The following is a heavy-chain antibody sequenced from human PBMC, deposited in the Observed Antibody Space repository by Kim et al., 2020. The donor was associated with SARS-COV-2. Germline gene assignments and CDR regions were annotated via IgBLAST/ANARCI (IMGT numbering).Heavy chain of an antibody. CDR1: GFTFSSYW. CDR3: ARARYSYSGRGSDY. Sequence: GGSLRLSCAASGFTFSSYWMSWVRQAPGKGLEWVANIKQDGSEKYYVDSVKGRFTISRDNAKNSLYLQMNSLRAEDTAVYYCARARYSYSGRGSDYWGQGTLVTVSS. D-gene: IGHD5-18*01. J-gene: IGHJ4*02. V-gene: IGHV3-7*01. CDR2: IKQDGSEK.